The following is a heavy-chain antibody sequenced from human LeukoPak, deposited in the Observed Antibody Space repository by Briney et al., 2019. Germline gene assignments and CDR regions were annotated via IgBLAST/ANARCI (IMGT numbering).Heavy chain of an antibody. CDR3: VREIVKSHFDF. CDR1: GDSITSYY. CDR2: ISYSGKT. Sequence: SETLSLTCSVSGDSITSYYWGWIRQPPGKGLEWIGYISYSGKTYYNPSLESRVTISVDTSQNRFSLKLSSVTAADTAVYYCVREIVKSHFDFWGQGTLVTVSS. J-gene: IGHJ4*02. D-gene: IGHD2-15*01. V-gene: IGHV4-59*01.